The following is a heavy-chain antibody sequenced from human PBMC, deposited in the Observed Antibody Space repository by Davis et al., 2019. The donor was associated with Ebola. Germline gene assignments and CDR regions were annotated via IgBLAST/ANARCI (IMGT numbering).Heavy chain of an antibody. CDR3: ARDKGGYYGSGSQGSPFDS. Sequence: PSETLSLTCSVSGGSVSSSTHYWGWIRQPPGKGLEWIGSIYYTGSTYSNPSLKSRVSTSVDTSKNQFSLKLSSVTAADTAVYYCARDKGGYYGSGSQGSPFDSWGQGTLVAVSS. J-gene: IGHJ4*02. CDR2: IYYTGST. V-gene: IGHV4-39*07. CDR1: GGSVSSSTHY. D-gene: IGHD3-10*01.